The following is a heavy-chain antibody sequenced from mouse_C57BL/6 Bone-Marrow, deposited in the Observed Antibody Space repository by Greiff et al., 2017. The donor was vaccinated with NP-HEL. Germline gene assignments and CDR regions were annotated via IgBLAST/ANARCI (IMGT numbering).Heavy chain of an antibody. CDR2: ISSGGSYT. D-gene: IGHD2-4*01. CDR1: GFTFSSYG. V-gene: IGHV5-6*01. Sequence: EVKLQESGGDLVKPGGSLKLSCAASGFTFSSYGMSWVRQTPDKRLEWVATISSGGSYTYYPDSVKGRFTISRDNAKNTLYLQMSSLKSEDTAMYYCASHYDYYYYAMDYWGQGTSVTVSS. J-gene: IGHJ4*01. CDR3: ASHYDYYYYAMDY.